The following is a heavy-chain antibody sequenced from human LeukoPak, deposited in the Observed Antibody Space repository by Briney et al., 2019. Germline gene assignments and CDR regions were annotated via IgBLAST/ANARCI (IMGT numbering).Heavy chain of an antibody. CDR3: AGSLFRFLEWSYRSYYYYYMDV. D-gene: IGHD3-3*01. J-gene: IGHJ6*03. V-gene: IGHV1-69*06. Sequence: SVKVSCKASGGTFSSYAISWVRQAPGQGLEWMGGIIPIFGTVNYAQKFQGRVTITADKSTSTACMELSSLRSEDTAVYFCAGSLFRFLEWSYRSYYYYYMDVWGKGTTVTVSS. CDR1: GGTFSSYA. CDR2: IIPIFGTV.